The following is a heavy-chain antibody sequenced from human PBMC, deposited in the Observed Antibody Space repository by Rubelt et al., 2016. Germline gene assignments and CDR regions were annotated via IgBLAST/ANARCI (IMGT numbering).Heavy chain of an antibody. V-gene: IGHV3-33*06. Sequence: GGGVVQPGRSLRLSCAASGFTFSSYGMHWVRQAPGKGLEWVAVIWYDGSHKYYADSVKGRFTISRDNSKKTLYLQMNSLRAADTAVYYCAKDLGILTDAFDIWGQGTRVTVSS. D-gene: IGHD3-9*01. CDR2: IWYDGSHK. CDR1: GFTFSSYG. J-gene: IGHJ3*02. CDR3: AKDLGILTDAFDI.